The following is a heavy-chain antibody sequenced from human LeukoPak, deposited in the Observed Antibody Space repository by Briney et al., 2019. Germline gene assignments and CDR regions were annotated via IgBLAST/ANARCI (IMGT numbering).Heavy chain of an antibody. D-gene: IGHD1-26*01. V-gene: IGHV4-59*01. CDR2: IYYTGST. CDR1: GGSISSYY. Sequence: SQTLSLTCTVSGGSISSYYWSWVRQPPGKGLEWVVYIYYTGSTNYNPSLKSRVTMSADTSKNQFSLKLSSETAADTAVYFCARVGGWEPKLHGVTFDYLGQGTLVTVSS. J-gene: IGHJ4*02. CDR3: ARVGGWEPKLHGVTFDY.